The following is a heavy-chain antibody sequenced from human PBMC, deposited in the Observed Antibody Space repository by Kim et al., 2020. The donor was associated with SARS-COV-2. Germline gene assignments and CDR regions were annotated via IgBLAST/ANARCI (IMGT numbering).Heavy chain of an antibody. D-gene: IGHD6-13*01. Sequence: YSPSFQGQVTISADKSISTAYLQWSSLKASDTAMYYCARGSSWYGYYFDYWGQGTLVTVSS. V-gene: IGHV5-51*01. CDR3: ARGSSWYGYYFDY. J-gene: IGHJ4*02.